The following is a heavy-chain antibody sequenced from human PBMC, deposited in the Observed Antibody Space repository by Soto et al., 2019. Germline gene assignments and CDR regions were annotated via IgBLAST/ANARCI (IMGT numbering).Heavy chain of an antibody. CDR2: VYYVGSKE. D-gene: IGHD3-3*01. CDR3: ARAPFFGDAFDL. V-gene: IGHV3-33*01. Sequence: QVQLVESGGGVVQPGGSLRLSCVASGFAFSSYGLHWVRQAPGKGLDWVALVYYVGSKEYYADSVKGRFTISRDNSKDTLYLQMNSLRADDTAVYYCARAPFFGDAFDLWGQGTMVTVSS. J-gene: IGHJ3*01. CDR1: GFAFSSYG.